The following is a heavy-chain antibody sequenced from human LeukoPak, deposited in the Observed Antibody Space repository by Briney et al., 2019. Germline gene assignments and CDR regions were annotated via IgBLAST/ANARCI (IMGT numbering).Heavy chain of an antibody. V-gene: IGHV1-2*02. Sequence: ASVKVSCKASGYTFTGYYMHWVRQAPGQGLEWMGWINPNSGGTNYAQKFQGRVTMTRDTSISTAYMELSRLRSDDAAVYYCARGVYENNWFDPWGRGTLVTVSS. CDR2: INPNSGGT. CDR1: GYTFTGYY. D-gene: IGHD3-3*01. J-gene: IGHJ5*02. CDR3: ARGVYENNWFDP.